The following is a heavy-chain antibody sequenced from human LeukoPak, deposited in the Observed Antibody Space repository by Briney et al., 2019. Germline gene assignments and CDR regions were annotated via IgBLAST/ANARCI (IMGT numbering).Heavy chain of an antibody. CDR1: GFTFSSYS. V-gene: IGHV3-21*01. J-gene: IGHJ4*02. Sequence: GGSLGLSCAASGFTFSSYSMNWVRQAPGKGLEWVSFISSSSTYIYYADSVKGRFTVSRDNAKNSLYLQMNSLGAEDTAVYYCARDRYSSDVQYYFDYWGQGTLVTVSS. CDR3: ARDRYSSDVQYYFDY. CDR2: ISSSSTYI. D-gene: IGHD6-19*01.